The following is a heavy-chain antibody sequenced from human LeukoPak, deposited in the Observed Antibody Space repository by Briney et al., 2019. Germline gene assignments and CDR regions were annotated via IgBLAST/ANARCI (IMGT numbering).Heavy chain of an antibody. V-gene: IGHV1-69*04. CDR3: ARDYNYYDSSGYSE. Sequence: ASVKLSCKASGGTFTSYAISWVRQAPGQGLEWMGRIIPILGIANSAQKFQGRVTITADKSTSTAYMELSSLRSEDTAVYYCARDYNYYDSSGYSEWGQGTLVTVSS. CDR1: GGTFTSYA. J-gene: IGHJ4*02. CDR2: IIPILGIA. D-gene: IGHD3-22*01.